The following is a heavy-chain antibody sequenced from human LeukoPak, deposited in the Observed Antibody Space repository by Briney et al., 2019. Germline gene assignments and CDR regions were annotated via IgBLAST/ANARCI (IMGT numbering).Heavy chain of an antibody. J-gene: IGHJ4*02. V-gene: IGHV3-15*01. CDR3: TRGHYFDY. CDR2: IKSKTDSGTT. CDR1: GFTFSNAW. Sequence: PGGSLRLSRAASGFTFSNAWMSWVRQAPGKGLEWVGRIKSKTDSGTTDYAAPVKGRFTISRDDSKNTLYLQVNSLKTEDTAVYYCTRGHYFDYWGQGTLVTVSS.